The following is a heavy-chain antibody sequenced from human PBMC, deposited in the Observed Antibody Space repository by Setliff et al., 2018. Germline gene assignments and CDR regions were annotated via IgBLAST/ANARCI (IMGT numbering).Heavy chain of an antibody. CDR1: GFTFSSYW. Sequence: GGSLRLSCAASGFTFSSYWMSWVRQAPGKGLEWVSAISSTITSTYYADSVKGRFTISRDNSKNTVYLEMNSLRAEDTALYYCARATPPNYYDSSGYYDRDAFDIWGQGTMVTVSS. V-gene: IGHV3-23*01. D-gene: IGHD3-22*01. CDR3: ARATPPNYYDSSGYYDRDAFDI. J-gene: IGHJ3*02. CDR2: ISSTITST.